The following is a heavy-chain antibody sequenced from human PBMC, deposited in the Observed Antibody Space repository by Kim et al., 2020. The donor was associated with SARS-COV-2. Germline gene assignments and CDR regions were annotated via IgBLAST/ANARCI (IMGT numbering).Heavy chain of an antibody. CDR3: ARDGDGPYYYYGMDV. J-gene: IGHJ6*02. V-gene: IGHV3-21*01. CDR1: GFTFSSYS. Sequence: GGSLRLSCAASGFTFSSYSMNWVRQAPGKGLEWVSSISSSSSYIYYADSVKGRFTISRDNAKNSLYLQMNSLRAEDTAVYYCARDGDGPYYYYGMDVWGQRATVTVSS. D-gene: IGHD7-27*01. CDR2: ISSSSSYI.